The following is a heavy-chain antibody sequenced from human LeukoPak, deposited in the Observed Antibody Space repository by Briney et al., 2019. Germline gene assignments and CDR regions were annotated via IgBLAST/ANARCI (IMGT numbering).Heavy chain of an antibody. V-gene: IGHV4-34*01. CDR2: INRSGRA. D-gene: IGHD3-3*01. CDR1: GGSFSGDY. J-gene: IGHJ5*02. CDR3: ARHKIVITMLGVHRWFDP. Sequence: PSETLSLTCAVYGGSFSGDYWSWIRQPPGKGLEWIGDINRSGRAVYNTSLKSRVIISVDTSKNQFSLKVNSVTAADTAVYCCARHKIVITMLGVHRWFDPWGQGTLVAVSS.